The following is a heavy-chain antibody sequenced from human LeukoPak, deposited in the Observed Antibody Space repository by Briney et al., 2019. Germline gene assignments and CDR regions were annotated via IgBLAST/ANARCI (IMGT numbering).Heavy chain of an antibody. V-gene: IGHV4-4*07. CDR1: GGSISSYY. Sequence: PSETLSLTXTVSGGSISSYYWSWIRRPAGKGLEWIGRIYTSGSTNYNPSLKSRVTMSVDTSKNQFSLKLSSVTAADTAVYYCARVGIAAPYYFDYWGQGTLVTVSS. CDR2: IYTSGST. J-gene: IGHJ4*02. D-gene: IGHD6-6*01. CDR3: ARVGIAAPYYFDY.